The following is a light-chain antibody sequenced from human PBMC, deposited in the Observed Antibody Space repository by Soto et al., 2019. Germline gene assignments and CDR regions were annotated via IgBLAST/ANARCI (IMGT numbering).Light chain of an antibody. CDR3: QQLTTYPLT. CDR2: GAS. CDR1: QDINNL. J-gene: IGKJ3*01. Sequence: DIQLTQSPSFLSASVGDRVTITCRTSQDINNLLGWYQQKPGKAPKLLIYGASTLQSGVPPRFSGSGSGTEFALTIRSLQPEDFATYYCQQLTTYPLTFGPGTKVDIK. V-gene: IGKV1-9*01.